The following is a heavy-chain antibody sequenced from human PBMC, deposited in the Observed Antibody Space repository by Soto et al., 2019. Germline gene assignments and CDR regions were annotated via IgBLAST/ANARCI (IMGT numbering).Heavy chain of an antibody. CDR2: VYHSGTT. CDR1: GVPITGSY. V-gene: IGHV4-59*01. D-gene: IGHD1-26*01. Sequence: QVQLRESGPGLVKPSETLSLTCSVSGVPITGSYWRWIRQPPGKTLEWIGYVYHSGTTTYNPSLKSRVSISVDTSKNQFSLRLTSVIAADTAVYYCARDMPYGAGSLAGCDYWGQGTLVTVSS. CDR3: ARDMPYGAGSLAGCDY. J-gene: IGHJ4*02.